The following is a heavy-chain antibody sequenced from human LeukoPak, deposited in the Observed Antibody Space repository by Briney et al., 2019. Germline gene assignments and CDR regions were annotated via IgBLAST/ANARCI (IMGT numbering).Heavy chain of an antibody. CDR2: IIPILGIA. CDR3: ARSSNSELFDY. D-gene: IGHD6-13*01. J-gene: IGHJ4*02. V-gene: IGHV1-69*04. CDR1: GGTFSSYA. Sequence: SVKVSCKASGGTFSSYAISWVRQAPGQGLEWMGRIIPILGIANYAQKFQGRVTITADKSTSTAYMELSSLRSEDTAVYYCARSSNSELFDYWGQGTLVTVSS.